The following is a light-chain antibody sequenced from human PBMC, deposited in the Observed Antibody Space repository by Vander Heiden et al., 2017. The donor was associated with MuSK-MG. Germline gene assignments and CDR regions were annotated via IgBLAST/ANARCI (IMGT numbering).Light chain of an antibody. CDR1: SSNIGAGYD. J-gene: IGLJ1*01. Sequence: QSVLTQPPSVSGAPGQRVTISCTGSSSNIGAGYDVHWYQQLPGTAPKLLSYGNSNRPSGVPDRFSGSKSGTSASLAITGLQAEDEADYYGQSYDSSLSGFDVFGTGTKVTVL. CDR2: GNS. CDR3: QSYDSSLSGFDV. V-gene: IGLV1-40*01.